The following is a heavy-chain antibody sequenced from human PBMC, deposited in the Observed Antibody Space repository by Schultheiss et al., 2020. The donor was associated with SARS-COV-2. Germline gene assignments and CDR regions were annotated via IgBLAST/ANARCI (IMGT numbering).Heavy chain of an antibody. J-gene: IGHJ5*02. CDR2: IYYSGST. Sequence: SETLSLTCTVSGGSISSYYWSWIRQPPGKGLEWIGYIYYSGSTNYNPSLKSRVTISVDTSKNQFSLKLSSVTAADTAVYYCARDDHDYSPLGNWFDPWGQGTLVTVSS. D-gene: IGHD2-21*01. CDR1: GGSISSYY. V-gene: IGHV4-59*01. CDR3: ARDDHDYSPLGNWFDP.